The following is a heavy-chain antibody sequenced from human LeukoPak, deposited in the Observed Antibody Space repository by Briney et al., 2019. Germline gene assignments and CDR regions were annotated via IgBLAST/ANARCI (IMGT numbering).Heavy chain of an antibody. J-gene: IGHJ4*02. CDR1: GYTFTHYG. D-gene: IGHD3-16*01. V-gene: IGHV1-18*01. Sequence: ASVKVSCKASGYTFTHYGITWVRQAPGQGLAWMGWINTYNGDTKCGQKLQGRVTMTTDTSTSTAFMELRSLRSDDSAVYYCARGIRSPLFDYWGLGTLVTVSP. CDR2: INTYNGDT. CDR3: ARGIRSPLFDY.